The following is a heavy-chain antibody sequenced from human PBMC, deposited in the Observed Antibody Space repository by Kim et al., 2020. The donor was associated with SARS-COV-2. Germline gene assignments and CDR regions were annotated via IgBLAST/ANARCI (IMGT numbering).Heavy chain of an antibody. CDR2: IYYSGST. D-gene: IGHD2-2*01. Sequence: SETLSLTCTVSGGSISSSSYYWGWIRQPPGKGLEWIGSIYYSGSTYYNPSLKSRVTISVDTSKNQFSLKLSSVTAADTAVYYCARLIGYCSSTSCYGDWFDPWGQGTLVTVSS. CDR3: ARLIGYCSSTSCYGDWFDP. J-gene: IGHJ5*02. V-gene: IGHV4-39*01. CDR1: GGSISSSSYY.